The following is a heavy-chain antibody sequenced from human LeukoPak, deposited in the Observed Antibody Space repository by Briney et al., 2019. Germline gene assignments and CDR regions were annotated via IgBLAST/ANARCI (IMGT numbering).Heavy chain of an antibody. CDR2: ISAYNGNT. CDR1: GYTFTSYG. D-gene: IGHD6-13*01. J-gene: IGHJ4*02. Sequence: ASVTVSCKASGYTFTSYGISWVRQAPGQGLEWMGWISAYNGNTNYAQKLQGRVTMTTDTSTSTAYMELRSLRSDDTAVYYCARALYSSSWYSRYFDYWGQGTLVTVSS. CDR3: ARALYSSSWYSRYFDY. V-gene: IGHV1-18*01.